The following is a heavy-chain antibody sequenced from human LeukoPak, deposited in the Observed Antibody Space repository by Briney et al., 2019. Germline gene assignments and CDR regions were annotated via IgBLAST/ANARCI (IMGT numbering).Heavy chain of an antibody. CDR1: GFTFRNYE. CDR2: ISSSGGAI. Sequence: AGGSLRLSCAASGFTFRNYEMNWVRQAPGKGLEWVSYISSSGGAIYFADSVKGRFTISRDNTKSSLYLQMNSLRAEDTGVYYCARGPPNYFDSSGYFYLWGQGTLVTVSS. J-gene: IGHJ4*02. CDR3: ARGPPNYFDSSGYFYL. D-gene: IGHD3-22*01. V-gene: IGHV3-48*03.